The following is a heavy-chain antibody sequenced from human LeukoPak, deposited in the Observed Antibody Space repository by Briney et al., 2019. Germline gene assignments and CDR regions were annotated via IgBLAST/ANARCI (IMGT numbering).Heavy chain of an antibody. Sequence: GASVKVSCKASGYTFTSYYTHWVRQAPGQGLEWMGIINPSGGSTSYAQKFQGRVTMTRDTSTSTVYMELSSLRSEDTAVYYCARNLYCSGGSCYIGEIDYWGQGTLVTVSS. CDR3: ARNLYCSGGSCYIGEIDY. CDR2: INPSGGST. CDR1: GYTFTSYY. V-gene: IGHV1-46*01. D-gene: IGHD2-15*01. J-gene: IGHJ4*02.